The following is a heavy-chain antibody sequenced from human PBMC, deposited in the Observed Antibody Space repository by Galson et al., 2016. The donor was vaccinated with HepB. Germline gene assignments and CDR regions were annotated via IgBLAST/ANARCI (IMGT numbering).Heavy chain of an antibody. CDR1: GFTFTSYW. CDR2: INSDGSST. J-gene: IGHJ6*01. Sequence: SLRLSCAASGFTFTSYWIHWVRQVPGEGLVRVSRINSDGSSTHYADSVKGRFTISRDNAKNTVYLQMNSLRVEDTAVYYCARVGVIPYYYYGMDVWGQGTMVIVSS. CDR3: ARVGVIPYYYYGMDV. D-gene: IGHD3-10*01. V-gene: IGHV3-74*01.